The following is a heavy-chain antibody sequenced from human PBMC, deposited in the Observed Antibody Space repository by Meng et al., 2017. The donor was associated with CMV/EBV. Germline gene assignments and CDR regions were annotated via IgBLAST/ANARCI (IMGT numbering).Heavy chain of an antibody. Sequence: GESLKISCAASGFTFSSYGMHWVRQAPGKGLEWVAFIRYDGSNKYYADSVKGRFTISRDNSKNTLYLQMNSLRAEDTAVYYCAKSIVVVPAARVAAAGPLGYWGQGTLVTVSS. J-gene: IGHJ4*02. V-gene: IGHV3-30*02. CDR1: GFTFSSYG. CDR3: AKSIVVVPAARVAAAGPLGY. D-gene: IGHD2-2*01. CDR2: IRYDGSNK.